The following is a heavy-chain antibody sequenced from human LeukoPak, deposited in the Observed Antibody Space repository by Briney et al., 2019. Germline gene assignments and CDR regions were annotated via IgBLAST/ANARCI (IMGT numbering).Heavy chain of an antibody. D-gene: IGHD3-10*01. Sequence: GGSLRLSCAASGFTFSNYAMNWVRQAPGKGLEWVSGLSAGGGSTYYADSVKGRVIISRDNTENTLYLQVNSLRTDDTAIYYCAKVLGFGGDAYGMDVWGQGTTVTVSS. CDR3: AKVLGFGGDAYGMDV. J-gene: IGHJ6*02. V-gene: IGHV3-23*01. CDR1: GFTFSNYA. CDR2: LSAGGGST.